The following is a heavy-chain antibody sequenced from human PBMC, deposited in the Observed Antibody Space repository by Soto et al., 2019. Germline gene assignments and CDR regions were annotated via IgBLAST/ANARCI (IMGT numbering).Heavy chain of an antibody. CDR1: GFTFSSYA. D-gene: IGHD2-15*01. Sequence: TGGSLRLSCAASGFTFSSYAMSWVRQAPGKGLEWVSAISGSGGSTYYADSVKGRFTISRDNSKNTLYLQMNSLRAEDTAVYYCAKGNVVVVAAGDAFDIWGQGTMVTVSS. J-gene: IGHJ3*02. CDR2: ISGSGGST. CDR3: AKGNVVVVAAGDAFDI. V-gene: IGHV3-23*01.